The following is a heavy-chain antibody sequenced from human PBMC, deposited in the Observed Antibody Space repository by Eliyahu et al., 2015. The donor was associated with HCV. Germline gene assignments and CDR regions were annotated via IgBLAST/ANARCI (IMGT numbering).Heavy chain of an antibody. CDR3: ARVLDCSSTSCYTPVYGMDV. J-gene: IGHJ6*02. D-gene: IGHD2-2*02. V-gene: IGHV1-69*04. CDR2: IIPILGIA. Sequence: EVKKPGSSVKVSCKASGGTFSSYAISWVRQAPGQGLEWMGRIIPILGIANYAQKFQGRVTITADKSTSTAYMELSSLRSEDTAVYYCARVLDCSSTSCYTPVYGMDVWGQGTTVTVSS. CDR1: GGTFSSYA.